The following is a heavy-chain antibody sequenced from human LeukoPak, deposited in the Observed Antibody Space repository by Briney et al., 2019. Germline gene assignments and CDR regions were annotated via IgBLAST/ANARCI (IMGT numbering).Heavy chain of an antibody. CDR1: GYTFTSYA. CDR3: ARVGYLSNWFDP. D-gene: IGHD2-2*03. V-gene: IGHV1-3*01. Sequence: ASVKVSCKASGYTFTSYAMHWVRQAPGQRLEWMGWINAGNGNTKYSQKFQGRVTITRDTSASTAYMELSSLRSEDTAVCYCARVGYLSNWFDPWGQGTLVTVSS. J-gene: IGHJ5*02. CDR2: INAGNGNT.